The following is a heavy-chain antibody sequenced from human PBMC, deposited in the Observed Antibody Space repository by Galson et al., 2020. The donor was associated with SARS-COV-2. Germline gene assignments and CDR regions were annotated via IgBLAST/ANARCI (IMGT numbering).Heavy chain of an antibody. J-gene: IGHJ5*02. D-gene: IGHD3-16*01. CDR3: ARDGGNWFDP. CDR1: GFTLSSYA. CDR2: ISYDGSNK. Sequence: TGGSLRLSCAASGFTLSSYAMHWVRQAPGKGLEWVAVISYDGSNKYYADSEKGRFTISRDNSKNTLYLQMNSLRAEATAVYYCARDGGNWFDPWGQGTLVTVSS. V-gene: IGHV3-30-3*01.